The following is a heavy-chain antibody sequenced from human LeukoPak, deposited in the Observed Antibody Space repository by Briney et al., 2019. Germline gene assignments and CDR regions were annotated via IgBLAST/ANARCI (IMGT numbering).Heavy chain of an antibody. Sequence: PGRSLRLPCAASGFTFSSYAMHWVRQAPGKGLEWVAVISYDGSNKYYADSVKGRFTISRDNSKNTLYLQMNSLRAEDTAVYYCARDQSGSYLYYFDYWGQGTLVTVSS. CDR2: ISYDGSNK. D-gene: IGHD1-26*01. CDR3: ARDQSGSYLYYFDY. J-gene: IGHJ4*02. CDR1: GFTFSSYA. V-gene: IGHV3-30-3*01.